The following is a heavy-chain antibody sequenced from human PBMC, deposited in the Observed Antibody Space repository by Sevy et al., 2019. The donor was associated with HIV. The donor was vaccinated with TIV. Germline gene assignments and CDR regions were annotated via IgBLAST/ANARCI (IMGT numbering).Heavy chain of an antibody. D-gene: IGHD3-3*01. CDR1: GFTFSSYW. CDR2: IKQDGSEK. J-gene: IGHJ6*02. V-gene: IGHV3-7*01. CDR3: ARFPLTIFGVVIRHGMDV. Sequence: GGSLRLSCAASGFTFSSYWMSWVRQAPGKGLEWVANIKQDGSEKYYVDSVKGRFTISRDNAKNSLYLQMNSLRAEDTAVYYCARFPLTIFGVVIRHGMDVWGQGTTVTVSS.